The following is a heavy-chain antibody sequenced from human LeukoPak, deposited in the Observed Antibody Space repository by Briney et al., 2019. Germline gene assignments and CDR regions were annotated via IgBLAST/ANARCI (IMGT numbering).Heavy chain of an antibody. V-gene: IGHV4-34*01. CDR3: ARGRDYGSADY. J-gene: IGHJ4*02. D-gene: IGHD3-10*01. CDR1: GGSFSGYY. CDR2: INHSGST. Sequence: SETLSLTCAVYGGSFSGYYWSWIRQPPGKGLEWIGEINHSGSTNYNPSLKSRVTISVDTSKNQFSLKLSSVTAADTAVYYCARGRDYGSADYWGQGTLVTVSS.